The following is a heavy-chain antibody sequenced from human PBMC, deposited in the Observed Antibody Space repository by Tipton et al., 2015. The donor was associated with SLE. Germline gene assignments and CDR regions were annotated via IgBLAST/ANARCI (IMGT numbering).Heavy chain of an antibody. D-gene: IGHD3-22*01. CDR2: ISGSGGST. Sequence: SLRLSCAASGFTFSSYAMGWVRQAPGKGLEWVSAISGSGGSTYYADSVKGRFTISRDNSKNTLYLQMNSLRAEDTAVYYCARDRQSLVVPYDAFDIWGQGTMVTVSS. J-gene: IGHJ3*02. CDR3: ARDRQSLVVPYDAFDI. V-gene: IGHV3-23*01. CDR1: GFTFSSYA.